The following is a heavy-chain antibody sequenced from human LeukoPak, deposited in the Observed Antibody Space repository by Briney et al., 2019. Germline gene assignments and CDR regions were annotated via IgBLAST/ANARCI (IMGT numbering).Heavy chain of an antibody. CDR2: ISSSSSYI. CDR1: GFTFSKYD. D-gene: IGHD5-24*01. V-gene: IGHV3-21*06. J-gene: IGHJ4*02. Sequence: GGSLRISCTASGFTFSKYDMIWVRQAPGKGLEWVSSISSSSSYIYYADSVKGRFTISRDNAKNSLYLQMNSLRAEDTAIYYCTRVGYIDEGIDYWGQGTLVTVSS. CDR3: TRVGYIDEGIDY.